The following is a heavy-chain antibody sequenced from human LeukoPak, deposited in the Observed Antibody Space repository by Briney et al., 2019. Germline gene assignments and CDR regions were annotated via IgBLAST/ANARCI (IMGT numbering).Heavy chain of an antibody. CDR2: INHSGST. CDR3: ARGRRTRIAVAGYSWFDP. V-gene: IGHV4-34*01. CDR1: GGSFSGYY. Sequence: PSETLSLTCAVYGGSFSGYYWSWIRQPPGKGLEWIGEINHSGSTNYNPSLKSRVTISVDTSKNQFSLKLSSVTAADTAVYYCARGRRTRIAVAGYSWFDPWGQGTLVTVSS. D-gene: IGHD6-19*01. J-gene: IGHJ5*02.